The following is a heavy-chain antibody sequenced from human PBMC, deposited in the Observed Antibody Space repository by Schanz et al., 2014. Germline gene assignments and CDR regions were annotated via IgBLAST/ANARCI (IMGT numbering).Heavy chain of an antibody. CDR3: APGGFFDSTSFDS. J-gene: IGHJ4*02. CDR1: GYTFTTYY. V-gene: IGHV1-46*03. Sequence: QVQLVQSGVEVKRPGVSVKVSCKASGYTFTTYYIHWVRQAPGQGLEWMGKINPSSGTTRIAQNFQGRLTVTRDTSTSTVNMELSSLRSEDTTVYYCAPGGFFDSTSFDSWGQGTLVTVSS. CDR2: INPSSGTT. D-gene: IGHD2-2*01.